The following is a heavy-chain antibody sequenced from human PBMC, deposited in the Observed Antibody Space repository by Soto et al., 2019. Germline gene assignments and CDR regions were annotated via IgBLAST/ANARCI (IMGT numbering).Heavy chain of an antibody. CDR3: ATPKPGIAVARSLFYGMDV. CDR1: GGTFSSYA. Sequence: VQLVQSGAEVKKPGSSVKVSCKASGGTFSSYAISWVRQAPGQGLEWMGGIIPIFGTANYAQKFQGRVTITADESTSTAYMELSSLRSEDTAVYYCATPKPGIAVARSLFYGMDVWGQGTTVTVSS. J-gene: IGHJ6*02. V-gene: IGHV1-69*01. D-gene: IGHD6-19*01. CDR2: IIPIFGTA.